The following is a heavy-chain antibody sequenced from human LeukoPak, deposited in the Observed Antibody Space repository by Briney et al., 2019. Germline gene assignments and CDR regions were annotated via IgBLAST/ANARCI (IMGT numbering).Heavy chain of an antibody. CDR2: IYYSGST. J-gene: IGHJ6*02. Sequence: SETLSLTCTVSGGSISSGDYYWSWIRQPPGKGLEWIGYIYYSGSTYYNPSLKSRVTISVDTSENQFSLKLSSVTAADTAVYYCARGSFPYYYGSGYYYGMDVWGQGTTVTVSS. CDR3: ARGSFPYYYGSGYYYGMDV. V-gene: IGHV4-30-4*01. D-gene: IGHD3-10*01. CDR1: GGSISSGDYY.